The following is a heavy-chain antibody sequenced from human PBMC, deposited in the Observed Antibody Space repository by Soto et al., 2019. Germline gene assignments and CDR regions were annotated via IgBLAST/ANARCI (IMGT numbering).Heavy chain of an antibody. V-gene: IGHV1-18*01. CDR2: ISAYNGNT. CDR3: ARDQATVTTNPFDY. D-gene: IGHD4-4*01. Sequence: QVQLVQSGAEVKKPGASVKLSCKPSGYTFTSYAISWVRQAPGQGLEWMGWISAYNGNTNYAPKLQGRVTLTTDASTGTAYMELRSLRSDDTAVYYCARDQATVTTNPFDYWGQGTLVTVAS. J-gene: IGHJ4*02. CDR1: GYTFTSYA.